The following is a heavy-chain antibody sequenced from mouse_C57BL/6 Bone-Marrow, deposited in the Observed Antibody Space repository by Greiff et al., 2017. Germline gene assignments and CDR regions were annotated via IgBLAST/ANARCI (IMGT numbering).Heavy chain of an antibody. Sequence: VQLQQPGAELVKPGASVKMSCKASGYTFTSYWITWVKQRPGQGLEWIGDIYPGSGSTNYNEKFKSKATLTVDTSSSTAYMQLSSLTSEDSAVYYWARLLRPYYYAMDDWGQGTSVTVSS. CDR1: GYTFTSYW. CDR3: ARLLRPYYYAMDD. CDR2: IYPGSGST. J-gene: IGHJ4*01. V-gene: IGHV1-55*01. D-gene: IGHD1-2*01.